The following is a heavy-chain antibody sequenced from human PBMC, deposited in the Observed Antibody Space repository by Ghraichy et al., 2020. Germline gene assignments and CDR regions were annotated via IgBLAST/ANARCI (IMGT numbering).Heavy chain of an antibody. D-gene: IGHD3-3*01. V-gene: IGHV4-30-2*01. CDR2: IYHSGST. CDR1: GGSISSGGYS. Sequence: SETLSLTCAVSGGSISSGGYSWSWIRQPPGKGLEWIGYIYHSGSTYYNPSLKSRVTISVDRSKNQFSLKLSSLTAADTAVYYWARDRVQHDFWSGKLDYYYGMDVWGQGTTVTVSS. J-gene: IGHJ6*02. CDR3: ARDRVQHDFWSGKLDYYYGMDV.